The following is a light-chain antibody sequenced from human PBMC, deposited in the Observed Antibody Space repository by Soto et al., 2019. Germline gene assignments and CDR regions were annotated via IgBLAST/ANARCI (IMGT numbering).Light chain of an antibody. J-gene: IGKJ1*01. V-gene: IGKV1-6*01. CDR2: GAS. Sequence: AIQMTQSPSSLSASVGDKVTITCRAGQGIRSELGWYQQKPGKAPKLLIYGASRLQDGVPSRFRGSGSGTDLTLTITGLQPEDVATYYCLQDYSYPRKFGKGTK. CDR3: LQDYSYPRK. CDR1: QGIRSE.